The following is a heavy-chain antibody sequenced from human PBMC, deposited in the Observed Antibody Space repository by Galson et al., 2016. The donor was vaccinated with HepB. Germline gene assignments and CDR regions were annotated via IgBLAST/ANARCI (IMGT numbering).Heavy chain of an antibody. J-gene: IGHJ5*02. CDR1: GFTFSSYS. CDR2: ISSASSTI. D-gene: IGHD3-10*01. CDR3: ARDPTIGAPDWFDA. Sequence: SLRLSCAASGFTFSSYSMNWVRRAPGKGLEWVSYISSASSTIYYADSVKGRFTISRDNAKNSLYLQMNSLRDEDTAVYYCARDPTIGAPDWFDAWGQGTLVTVTS. V-gene: IGHV3-48*02.